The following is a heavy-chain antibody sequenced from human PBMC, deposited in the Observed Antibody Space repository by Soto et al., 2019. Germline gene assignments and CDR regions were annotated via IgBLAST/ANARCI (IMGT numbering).Heavy chain of an antibody. Sequence: PGGPLGLSGVTKGPIFPDYGMSWVRQAPGKGLEWVANIKQDESEKNYLDSVKGRFTISRDNAKNSLYLQMNSLRAEDTAVYYCASDRFRGTYYLRGVTYFFEEWGQGAPVTVSS. V-gene: IGHV3-7*03. D-gene: IGHD1-26*01. J-gene: IGHJ4*02. CDR1: GPIFPDYG. CDR3: ASDRFRGTYYLRGVTYFFEE. CDR2: IKQDESEK.